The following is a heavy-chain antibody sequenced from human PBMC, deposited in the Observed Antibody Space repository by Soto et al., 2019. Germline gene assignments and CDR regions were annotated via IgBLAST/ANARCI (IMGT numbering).Heavy chain of an antibody. CDR1: RTHSSISG. J-gene: IGHJ4*02. CDR2: IGTAGDP. Sequence: GGSLRPSCAAFRTHSSISGLDWIRHPTGKGLECVSSIGTAGDPYYPGSVNGRFTITREDAKNSLYLQLSSLRAGDTAVYYCARGSHRGSDGYFDYWGQGTLVNVSS. CDR3: ARGSHRGSDGYFDY. D-gene: IGHD1-26*01. V-gene: IGHV3-13*05.